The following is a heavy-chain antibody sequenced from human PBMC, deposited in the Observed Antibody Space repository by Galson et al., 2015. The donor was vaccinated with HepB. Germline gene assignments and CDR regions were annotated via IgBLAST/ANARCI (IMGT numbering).Heavy chain of an antibody. J-gene: IGHJ6*02. D-gene: IGHD1-7*01. CDR3: AKALRYNWNYLSSSQIKDYYYGMDV. CDR2: ISYDGSNK. V-gene: IGHV3-30*18. CDR1: GFTFSSYG. Sequence: SLRLSCAASGFTFSSYGMHWVRQAPGKGLEWVAVISYDGSNKYYADSVKGRFTISRDNSKNTLYLQMNSLRAEDTAVYYCAKALRYNWNYLSSSQIKDYYYGMDVWGQGTTVTVSS.